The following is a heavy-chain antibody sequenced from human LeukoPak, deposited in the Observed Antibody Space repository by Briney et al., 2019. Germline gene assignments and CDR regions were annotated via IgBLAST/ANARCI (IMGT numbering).Heavy chain of an antibody. J-gene: IGHJ4*02. CDR1: GFGFGAYA. CDR2: IHNDAATT. V-gene: IGHV3-23*03. Sequence: GGSLRLSCAASGFGFGAYAMIWVRQAPGKGLEWVSLIHNDAATTYYADSVRGRFTVSRDNSKNTLYLEMNSFRAEDTAVYYCAKGKGGTSFNYCFDYWGQGTPVSVSS. D-gene: IGHD2/OR15-2a*01. CDR3: AKGKGGTSFNYCFDY.